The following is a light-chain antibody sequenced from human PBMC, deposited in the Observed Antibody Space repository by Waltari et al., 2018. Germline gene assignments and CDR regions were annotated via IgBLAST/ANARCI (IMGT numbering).Light chain of an antibody. CDR2: EVS. CDR1: SSDAGGYNA. V-gene: IGLV2-8*01. Sequence: QSALTQPPSASGSPGPAVTIPCTGTSSDAGGYNAVSWYQQHPGKAPKLTIYEVSKRPSGVPDRFSGSKSGNTASLTVSGLQAEDEADYYCSSYAGSNKVFGGGTKLTVL. J-gene: IGLJ3*02. CDR3: SSYAGSNKV.